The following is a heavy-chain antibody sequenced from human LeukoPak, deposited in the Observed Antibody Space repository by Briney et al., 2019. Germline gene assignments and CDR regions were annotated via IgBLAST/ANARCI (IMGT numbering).Heavy chain of an antibody. D-gene: IGHD2-2*02. CDR1: GGTFSSYA. CDR2: IIPIFGTA. V-gene: IGHV1-69*01. J-gene: IGHJ6*03. CDR3: ARGPGYCSSTSCYNYYYYYYMDV. Sequence: SSVKVSCKASGGTFSSYAISWVRQAPGQGLEWMAGIIPIFGTANYAQKFQGRVTITADESTSTAYMELSSLRSEDTAGYYCARGPGYCSSTSCYNYYYYYYMDVWGKGTTVTVSS.